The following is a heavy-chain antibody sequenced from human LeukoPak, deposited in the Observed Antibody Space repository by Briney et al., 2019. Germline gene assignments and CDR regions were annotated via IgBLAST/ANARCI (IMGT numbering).Heavy chain of an antibody. D-gene: IGHD2-21*02. CDR3: VKDWRDEANCGGDCREY. J-gene: IGHJ4*02. Sequence: PGGSLRLSCAASGFNFYIYTMSWVRQAPGKGLEWVSSISDSATNTYYADSVKGRFTISRDNSKNTLYLQMNILRAEDTAVYYCVKDWRDEANCGGDCREYWGQGTLVTVSS. V-gene: IGHV3-23*01. CDR2: ISDSATNT. CDR1: GFNFYIYT.